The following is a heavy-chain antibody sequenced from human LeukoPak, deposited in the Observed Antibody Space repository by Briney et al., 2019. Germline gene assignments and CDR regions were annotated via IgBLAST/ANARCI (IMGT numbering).Heavy chain of an antibody. CDR3: ARVKGYSSSWVDY. D-gene: IGHD6-13*01. CDR1: GGSISSGSYY. V-gene: IGHV4-61*02. Sequence: SQTLSLTCTVSGGSISSGSYYWSRIRQPAGKGLEWIGRIYTSGSTNYNPSLKSRVTISVDTSKNQFSLKLSSVTAADTAVYYCARVKGYSSSWVDYWGQGTLVTVSS. J-gene: IGHJ4*02. CDR2: IYTSGST.